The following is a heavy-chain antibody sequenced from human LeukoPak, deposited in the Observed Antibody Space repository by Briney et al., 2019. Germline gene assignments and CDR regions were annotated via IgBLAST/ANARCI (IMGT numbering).Heavy chain of an antibody. CDR2: ISWNSGSI. J-gene: IGHJ6*02. CDR3: AKDRLPLYGSGRYYYYGMDV. Sequence: GGSLRLSCAASGFTFDDYATHWVRQAPGKGLEWVSGISWNSGSIGYADSVKGRFTISRDNAKNSLYLQMNSLRAEDTALYYCAKDRLPLYGSGRYYYYGMDVWGQGTTVTVSS. V-gene: IGHV3-9*01. CDR1: GFTFDDYA. D-gene: IGHD3-10*01.